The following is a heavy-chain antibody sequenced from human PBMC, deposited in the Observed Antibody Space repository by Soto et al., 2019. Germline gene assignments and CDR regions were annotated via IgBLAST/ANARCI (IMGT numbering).Heavy chain of an antibody. CDR2: IRSKANSYAT. J-gene: IGHJ4*02. D-gene: IGHD3-3*01. Sequence: GGSLRLSCAASGFTFSGSAMHWVRQASGKGLEWVGRIRSKANSYATAYAASVKGRFTISRDDSKNTAYLQMNSLKTEDTAVYYCTTSPYDFWSGTRGYWGQGTLVTVSS. V-gene: IGHV3-73*01. CDR3: TTSPYDFWSGTRGY. CDR1: GFTFSGSA.